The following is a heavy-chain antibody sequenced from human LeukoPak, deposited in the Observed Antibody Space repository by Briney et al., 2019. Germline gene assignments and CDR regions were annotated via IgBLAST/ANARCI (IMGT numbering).Heavy chain of an antibody. CDR3: ARCAANYYFDY. CDR1: GYSIRSGYY. J-gene: IGHJ4*02. D-gene: IGHD2-15*01. CDR2: IYHSGST. V-gene: IGHV4-38-2*01. Sequence: PSETLSLTCALSGYSIRSGYYWGWIRQPPGKGLEWIGSIYHSGSTYYNPSLKSRVTISVDTSKNQFSLNLSSVTAADTAVYYCARCAANYYFDYWGQGTLVTVSS.